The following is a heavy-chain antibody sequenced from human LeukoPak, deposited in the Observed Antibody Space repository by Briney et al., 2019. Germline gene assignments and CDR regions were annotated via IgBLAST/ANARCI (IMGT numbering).Heavy chain of an antibody. CDR3: ARTKGGYDSFWFDP. CDR2: IYTSGST. D-gene: IGHD5-12*01. V-gene: IGHV4-4*07. J-gene: IGHJ5*02. Sequence: NPSETLSLTCTVSGGSISSYYWSWLRQPAGKGLEWIGRIYTSGSTNYNPSRKRRVTMSVDTSKNQFSLKLSSVTAADTAVYYCARTKGGYDSFWFDPWGQGTLVTVSS. CDR1: GGSISSYY.